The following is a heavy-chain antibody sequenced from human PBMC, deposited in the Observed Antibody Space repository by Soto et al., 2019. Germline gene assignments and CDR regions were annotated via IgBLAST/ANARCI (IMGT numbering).Heavy chain of an antibody. CDR3: TTFFEY. CDR1: GFTFTNYW. CDR2: IDGVGAGT. V-gene: IGHV3-74*01. Sequence: GGSLRLSCAASGFTFTNYWMHWVRQVPGKGLVWVSRIDGVGAGTSYSDSVRGRVTISRDNAENMLYLQMNMLGAEDTAVYQCTTFFEYWSQATLVTVS. J-gene: IGHJ4*02.